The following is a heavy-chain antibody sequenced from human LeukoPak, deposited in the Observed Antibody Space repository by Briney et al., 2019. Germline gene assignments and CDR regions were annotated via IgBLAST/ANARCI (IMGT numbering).Heavy chain of an antibody. J-gene: IGHJ4*02. Sequence: GASVKVSCKPSGYTFTGYYLHWVRQAPGQALEWMGWMNPHTGATMYAQKFQDRVSMSRDTSSSTAYMDLTSLKSDDTAVYFCARDRVGSGWPRPYYFEFWGQGTLVTVSS. CDR2: MNPHTGAT. CDR1: GYTFTGYY. D-gene: IGHD6-19*01. CDR3: ARDRVGSGWPRPYYFEF. V-gene: IGHV1-2*02.